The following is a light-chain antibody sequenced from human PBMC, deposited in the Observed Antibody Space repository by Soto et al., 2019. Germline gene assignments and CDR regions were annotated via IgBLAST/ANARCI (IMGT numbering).Light chain of an antibody. Sequence: DIQMTQSPSTLSASVGDRVTITCRASQSISSWLAWYQQKPGKAPKLLIYKASSLESGVPLRFTGSGSGTEFTLTISSLQPDDFATDYCQQYNSYSSFTFGPGTKVDIK. V-gene: IGKV1-5*03. CDR1: QSISSW. CDR3: QQYNSYSSFT. J-gene: IGKJ3*01. CDR2: KAS.